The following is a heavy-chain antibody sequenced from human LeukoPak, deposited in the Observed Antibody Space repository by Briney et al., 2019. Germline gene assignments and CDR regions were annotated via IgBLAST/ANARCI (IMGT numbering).Heavy chain of an antibody. Sequence: SETLSLTCTVSGGSVSSSSSYWAWIRQPPGKGLEWIGSIYHSGSTYYNPSLKSRVTISVDTSKNQFSLKLSSVTAADTAVYYCAREGYQPEGFDPWGQGTLVTVSS. V-gene: IGHV4-39*07. D-gene: IGHD2-2*01. CDR3: AREGYQPEGFDP. CDR1: GGSVSSSSSY. J-gene: IGHJ5*02. CDR2: IYHSGST.